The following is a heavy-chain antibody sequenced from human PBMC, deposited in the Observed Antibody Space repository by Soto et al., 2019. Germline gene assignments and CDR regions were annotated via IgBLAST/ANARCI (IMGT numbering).Heavy chain of an antibody. Sequence: PGESLKISCKGSGYSFTSYWISWVRQMPGKGLEWMGRIDPSDSYTNYSPSFQGHVTISADKSISTAYLQWSSLKASDTAMYYCARHSHGYNYVRYYYGMDVWGQGTTVTVSS. CDR2: IDPSDSYT. CDR1: GYSFTSYW. V-gene: IGHV5-10-1*01. CDR3: ARHSHGYNYVRYYYGMDV. D-gene: IGHD5-12*01. J-gene: IGHJ6*02.